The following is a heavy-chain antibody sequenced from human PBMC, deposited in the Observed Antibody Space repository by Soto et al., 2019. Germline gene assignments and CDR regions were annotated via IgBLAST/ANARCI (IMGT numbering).Heavy chain of an antibody. CDR3: AKWGLLNVPYAFDI. D-gene: IGHD2-2*01. J-gene: IGHJ3*02. CDR2: ISYDGSNK. CDR1: GFTFSSYG. Sequence: GGSLRLSCAASGFTFSSYGMHWVRQAPGKGLEWVAVISYDGSNKYYADSVKGRFTISRDNSKNTLYRQMNSLRAEDTAVYYCAKWGLLNVPYAFDIWGQGTMVTVSS. V-gene: IGHV3-30*18.